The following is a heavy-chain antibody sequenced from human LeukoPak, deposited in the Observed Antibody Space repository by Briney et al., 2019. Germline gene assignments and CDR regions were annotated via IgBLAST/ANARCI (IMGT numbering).Heavy chain of an antibody. V-gene: IGHV4-38-2*01. Sequence: SETLSLTCAVSGYSIISGYFWGWIRQPPGKGLEWIGTIYHSGSTYYNPSLKSRVTISVDTSKNQFSLKLSSVTAADTAVYFCAKSGYDYPHYFDYWGQGTLVTVSS. D-gene: IGHD5-12*01. CDR1: GYSIISGYF. CDR3: AKSGYDYPHYFDY. J-gene: IGHJ4*02. CDR2: IYHSGST.